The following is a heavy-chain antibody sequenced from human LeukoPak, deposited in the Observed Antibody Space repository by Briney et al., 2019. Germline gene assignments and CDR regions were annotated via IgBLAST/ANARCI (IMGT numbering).Heavy chain of an antibody. CDR3: ARDQAHYFDTTGDAFDI. CDR2: INSRGDYI. J-gene: IGHJ3*02. CDR1: GFDFSIYG. V-gene: IGHV3-21*01. Sequence: KPGESLRLSCAASGFDFSIYGMNWVRQAPGKGLEWVSSINSRGDYIYYSDSLKGRFTISRDNARSSLYLQMNSLRAEDTAIYYCARDQAHYFDTTGDAFDIWGQGTMVTVSS. D-gene: IGHD3-22*01.